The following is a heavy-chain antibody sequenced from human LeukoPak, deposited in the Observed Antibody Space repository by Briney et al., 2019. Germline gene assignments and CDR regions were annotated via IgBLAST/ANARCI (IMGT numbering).Heavy chain of an antibody. Sequence: PGGSLRLSCAASGFTFSSYEMNWVRQAPGKGLEWVSYISSSGSTIYYADSVKGRFTISRDNSKNTLYLQMNSLRAEDTAVHYCAKDLDSSGWYDYWGQGTLVTVSS. J-gene: IGHJ4*02. CDR3: AKDLDSSGWYDY. CDR1: GFTFSSYE. V-gene: IGHV3-48*03. D-gene: IGHD6-19*01. CDR2: ISSSGSTI.